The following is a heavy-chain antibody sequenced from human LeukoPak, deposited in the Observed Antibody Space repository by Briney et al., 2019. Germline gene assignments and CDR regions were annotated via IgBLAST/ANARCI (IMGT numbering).Heavy chain of an antibody. Sequence: SETLSLTCAVYCGSFSGYYWSWIRQPPGKGLEWIGEINHSGSTNYNPSLKSRVTISVDTSKNQFSLKLSSVTAADTAVYYCARDSDYDILTGYRYYYGMDVWGKGTTVTVSS. CDR3: ARDSDYDILTGYRYYYGMDV. CDR2: INHSGST. J-gene: IGHJ6*04. CDR1: CGSFSGYY. V-gene: IGHV4-34*01. D-gene: IGHD3-9*01.